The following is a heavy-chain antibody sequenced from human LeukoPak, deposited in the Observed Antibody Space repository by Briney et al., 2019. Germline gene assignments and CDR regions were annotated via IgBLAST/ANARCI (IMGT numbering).Heavy chain of an antibody. D-gene: IGHD2-21*02. Sequence: GGSLRLSCAASGFTFSSYGMSWVRQAPGKGLEWVSAISGSGAETNYADSVKGRFTISRDNSKNTVYLQMNSLRAEDTAVYYCAKDIVVVTAGSNAFDIWGQGTMVTVSS. J-gene: IGHJ3*02. CDR2: ISGSGAET. V-gene: IGHV3-23*01. CDR3: AKDIVVVTAGSNAFDI. CDR1: GFTFSSYG.